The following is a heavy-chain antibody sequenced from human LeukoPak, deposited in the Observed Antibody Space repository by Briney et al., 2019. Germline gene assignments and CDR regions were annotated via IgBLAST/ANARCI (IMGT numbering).Heavy chain of an antibody. J-gene: IGHJ4*02. V-gene: IGHV3-48*04. CDR1: GFTFSSYS. Sequence: GGSLRLSCAASGFTFSSYSMNWVRQAPGKGPEWVSYISSSSSTIYYADSVKGRFTISRDNAKNSLYLQMNSLRAEDTAVYYCASNYDSSGYLVDYWGQGTLVTVSS. CDR3: ASNYDSSGYLVDY. CDR2: ISSSSSTI. D-gene: IGHD3-22*01.